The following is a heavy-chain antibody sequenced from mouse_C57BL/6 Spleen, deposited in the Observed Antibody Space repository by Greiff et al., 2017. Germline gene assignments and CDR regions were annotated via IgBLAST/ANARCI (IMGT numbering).Heavy chain of an antibody. D-gene: IGHD2-1*01. J-gene: IGHJ3*01. CDR2: ISDGGSYT. CDR3: ARKGNGNCVGVFAY. V-gene: IGHV5-4*01. Sequence: EVQGVESGGGLVKPGGSLKLSCAASGFTFSSYAMSWVRQTPEKRLEWVATISDGGSYTYYPDNVKGRFTITRDNAKNNLYLQMSHLKSEDTAMYYCARKGNGNCVGVFAYWGQGTLVTVSA. CDR1: GFTFSSYA.